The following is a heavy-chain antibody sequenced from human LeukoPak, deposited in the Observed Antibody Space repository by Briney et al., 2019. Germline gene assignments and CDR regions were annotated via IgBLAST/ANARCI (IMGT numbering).Heavy chain of an antibody. CDR2: MNPNSGNT. CDR3: ARRPRGSSWYVDY. V-gene: IGHV1-8*03. J-gene: IGHJ4*02. D-gene: IGHD6-13*01. Sequence: GASVKVSCKASGYTFTSYDINWVRQATGQGLEWTGWMNPNSGNTGYAQKFQGRVTITRNTSISTAYMELSSLRSEDTAVYYCARRPRGSSWYVDYWGQGTLVTVSS. CDR1: GYTFTSYD.